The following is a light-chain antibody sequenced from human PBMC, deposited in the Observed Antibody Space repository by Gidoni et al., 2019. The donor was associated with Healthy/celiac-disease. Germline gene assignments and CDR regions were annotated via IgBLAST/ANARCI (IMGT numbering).Light chain of an antibody. CDR2: DAS. J-gene: IGKJ4*01. Sequence: DIQMTQSPSSLSASVGDRVTITCQASQDISNYLNWYQQKPGKAPKPLIYDASNLETGVPSRFSGSGSGTDFTFTISSMQPEDIATNYCQQYDNILPLTFGGGTKVEIK. CDR3: QQYDNILPLT. CDR1: QDISNY. V-gene: IGKV1-33*01.